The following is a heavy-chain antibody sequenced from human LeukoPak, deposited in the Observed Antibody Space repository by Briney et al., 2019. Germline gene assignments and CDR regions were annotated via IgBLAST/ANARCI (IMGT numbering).Heavy chain of an antibody. V-gene: IGHV3-48*04. Sequence: GGSLRLSCAASGFTFSSYGMNWVRQAPGKGLEWVSYISSSGSTIYYADSVKGRFTISRDNAKNSLYLQMNSLRAEDTAVYYCARTFTYTSVVGTRSYYYYMDVWGKGTTVTISS. CDR2: ISSSGSTI. J-gene: IGHJ6*03. D-gene: IGHD3-22*01. CDR3: ARTFTYTSVVGTRSYYYYMDV. CDR1: GFTFSSYG.